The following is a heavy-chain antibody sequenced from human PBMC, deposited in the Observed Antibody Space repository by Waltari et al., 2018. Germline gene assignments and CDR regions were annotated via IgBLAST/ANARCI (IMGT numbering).Heavy chain of an antibody. D-gene: IGHD3-3*01. CDR2: IIPIFGTA. CDR3: AREWFWSGYSYYFDY. J-gene: IGHJ4*02. CDR1: GGTFSSYA. V-gene: IGHV1-69*08. Sequence: QVQLVQSGAEVKKPGSSVKVSCKASGGTFSSYAISWVRQAPGQGLEWMGRIIPIFGTANYAQKFQGRVTITADKSTSTAYMGLSSLRSEDTAVYYCAREWFWSGYSYYFDYWGQGTLVTVSS.